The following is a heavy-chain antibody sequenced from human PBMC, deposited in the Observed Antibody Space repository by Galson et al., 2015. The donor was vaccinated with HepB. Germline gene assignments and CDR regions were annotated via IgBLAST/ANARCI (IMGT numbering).Heavy chain of an antibody. D-gene: IGHD3-3*01. J-gene: IGHJ6*03. CDR2: INSDGSST. CDR1: GFTFSSYW. CDR3: ANEGKMDFWRWSTGHYYMDV. V-gene: IGHV3-74*01. Sequence: SLRLSCAASGFTFSSYWMHWARQAPGKGLVWVSRINSDGSSTSYADSVKGRFTISRDNAKNTLYLQMNSLRAEDTAVYYCANEGKMDFWRWSTGHYYMDVWGKGTMVTVSS.